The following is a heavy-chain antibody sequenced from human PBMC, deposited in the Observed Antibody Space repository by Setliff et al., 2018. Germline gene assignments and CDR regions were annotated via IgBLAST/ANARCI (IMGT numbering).Heavy chain of an antibody. V-gene: IGHV4-39*07. J-gene: IGHJ3*02. CDR2: IYYSGNT. CDR3: AGGGRYCGGDCYQDDAFDI. Sequence: PSETLSLTCTVSGGSISSSSYYWGWIRQPPGKGLEWIGTIYYSGNTDYNPSLKSRVTISVDTSKKQFSLHLNSVTAADTAMYYCAGGGRYCGGDCYQDDAFDIWGQGTMVTVSS. D-gene: IGHD2-21*02. CDR1: GGSISSSSYY.